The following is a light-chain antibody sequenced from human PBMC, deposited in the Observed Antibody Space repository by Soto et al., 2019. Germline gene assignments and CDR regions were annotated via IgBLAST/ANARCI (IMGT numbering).Light chain of an antibody. CDR2: DAS. CDR3: QQRSNWPIT. Sequence: EIVLTQSPATLSLSPGEGATLSCRASQSVGSLLAWYQQKPGQAPRLVIYDASNRATGIPARFSGSGSGTDFPLTISSLEPEDFAVYYCQQRSNWPITLGQGTRLEIK. V-gene: IGKV3-11*01. J-gene: IGKJ5*01. CDR1: QSVGSL.